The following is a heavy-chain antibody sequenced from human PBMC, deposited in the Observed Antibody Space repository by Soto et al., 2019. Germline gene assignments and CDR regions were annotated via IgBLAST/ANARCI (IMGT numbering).Heavy chain of an antibody. V-gene: IGHV3-11*01. CDR2: ISRYRTI. CDR1: GFRFSDHY. D-gene: IGHD2-15*01. CDR3: ARGGDGGGSCYDH. Sequence: QLVESGGGLVKPGESLRLSCAASGFRFSDHYMAWICQAPEKGLEWLSYISRYRTIYYADSVKGRFTMSRDNAKNSLYLQIHNLRAEDTAIYYCARGGDGGGSCYDHWGQGTLVTVSS. J-gene: IGHJ5*02.